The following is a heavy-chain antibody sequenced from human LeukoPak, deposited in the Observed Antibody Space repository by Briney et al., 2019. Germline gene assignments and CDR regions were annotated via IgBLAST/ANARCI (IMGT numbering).Heavy chain of an antibody. V-gene: IGHV3-21*01. CDR3: ARGRGSSGYNYFDY. CDR1: GFTAVSFSSHT. Sequence: PGGSLRLSCAASGFTAVSFSSHTMYWLRQAPGKGLECVASITSGGRFINYADSVKGRFTVSRDNAKNSLYLQMNSLRAEDTAVYYCARGRGSSGYNYFDYWGQGTLVTVSS. J-gene: IGHJ4*02. CDR2: ITSGGRFI. D-gene: IGHD3-22*01.